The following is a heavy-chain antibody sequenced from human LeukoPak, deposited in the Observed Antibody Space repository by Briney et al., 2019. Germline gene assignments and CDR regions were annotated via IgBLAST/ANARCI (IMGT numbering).Heavy chain of an antibody. Sequence: GGSLRLSCAASGFTFSSYAMTWVRQAPGKGLGWVSVIGRYGGDIHYADSVEGRFTISRDNSKNTLYLQMNSLRVEDTAIYYCAREGFDYWGQGTLVTVSS. CDR2: IGRYGGDI. CDR1: GFTFSSYA. CDR3: AREGFDY. V-gene: IGHV3-23*01. J-gene: IGHJ4*02.